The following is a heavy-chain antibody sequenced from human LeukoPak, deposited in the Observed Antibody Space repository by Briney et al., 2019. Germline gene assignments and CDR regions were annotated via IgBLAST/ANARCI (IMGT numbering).Heavy chain of an antibody. V-gene: IGHV3-7*03. CDR2: IKKDGRQK. Sequence: GGSLRLSCAASGFTFSSFWMSWVRQAPGKGLEWVANIKKDGRQKYYADSVEGRFTISRDNAKNSLYLQMDSLRVDDTVVYYCTRVLGGYDVSDYWGQGTLVSVS. J-gene: IGHJ4*02. D-gene: IGHD3-3*01. CDR1: GFTFSSFW. CDR3: TRVLGGYDVSDY.